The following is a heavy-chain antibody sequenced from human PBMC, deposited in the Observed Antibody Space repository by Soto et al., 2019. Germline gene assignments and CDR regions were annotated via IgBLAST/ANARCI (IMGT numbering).Heavy chain of an antibody. CDR3: ARVSGSVDDSSGWYFDY. CDR2: INPSGGST. J-gene: IGHJ4*02. V-gene: IGHV1-46*01. Sequence: QVQLVQSGAEVKKPGASVKVSCKASGYTFTSYYMHWVRQAPGQGLEWMGIINPSGGSTSYAQKFQGRVTMTRDTCTSTVYMELSSLRSEDTAVYYCARVSGSVDDSSGWYFDYWGQGTLVTVSS. CDR1: GYTFTSYY. D-gene: IGHD6-19*01.